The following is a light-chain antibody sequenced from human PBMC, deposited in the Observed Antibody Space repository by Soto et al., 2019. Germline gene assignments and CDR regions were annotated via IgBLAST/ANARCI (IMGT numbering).Light chain of an antibody. Sequence: EIVLTQSPGTLSLSPGERATLSCMASQSVSSSYLAWYQQKPGQAPRLLIYGVSTRATGIPDRFSGSGSGTDFTLTISRLEPEDFAMYYCQQYGSSQFTFGPGTKVDIK. CDR2: GVS. V-gene: IGKV3-20*01. CDR3: QQYGSSQFT. J-gene: IGKJ3*01. CDR1: QSVSSSY.